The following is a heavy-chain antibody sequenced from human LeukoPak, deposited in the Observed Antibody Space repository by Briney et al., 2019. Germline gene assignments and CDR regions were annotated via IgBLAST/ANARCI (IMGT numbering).Heavy chain of an antibody. D-gene: IGHD5-18*01. CDR1: GFTFSGYW. J-gene: IGHJ4*02. Sequence: GGSLRLSCAASGFTFSGYWMSWVRQAPGKGLEWVANIKQNGSETFYADSVRGRFTISRDNAKNSQYLQMNSLRVEDTAVYYCARWADSIDYWGQGALVTVSS. V-gene: IGHV3-7*01. CDR2: IKQNGSET. CDR3: ARWADSIDY.